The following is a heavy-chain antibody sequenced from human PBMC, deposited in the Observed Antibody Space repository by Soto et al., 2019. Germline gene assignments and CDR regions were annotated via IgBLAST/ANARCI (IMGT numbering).Heavy chain of an antibody. D-gene: IGHD6-6*01. CDR2: ISAYNGNT. CDR1: GYTFTSYG. Sequence: ASVKVSCKASGYTFTSYGISWVRQAPGQGLEWMGWISAYNGNTNYAQKLQGRVTMTTDTSTSTAYMELRSLRSDDTAVYYCARGRGSIAARPGSDYYMDVWGKGTTVTVSS. V-gene: IGHV1-18*01. CDR3: ARGRGSIAARPGSDYYMDV. J-gene: IGHJ6*03.